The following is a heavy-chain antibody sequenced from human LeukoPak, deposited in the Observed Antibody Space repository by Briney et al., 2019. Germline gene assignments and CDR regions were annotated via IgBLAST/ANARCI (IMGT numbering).Heavy chain of an antibody. J-gene: IGHJ4*02. CDR2: ISSSSSYI. CDR3: ASLVVKAYSY. V-gene: IGHV3-21*04. CDR1: GFTFSSYS. D-gene: IGHD3-16*01. Sequence: PGGSLRLSCAASGFTFSSYSMNWVRQAPGKGLEWVSSISSSSSYIYYADSVKGRFTISRDNSKNTLYLQMNSLGAEDTAVYYCASLVVKAYSYWGQGTLVTVSS.